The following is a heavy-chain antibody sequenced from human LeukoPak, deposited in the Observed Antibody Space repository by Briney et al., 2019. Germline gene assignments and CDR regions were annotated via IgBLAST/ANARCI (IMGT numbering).Heavy chain of an antibody. CDR3: ARDAGLVGANRDYYGMDV. V-gene: IGHV3-74*01. Sequence: PGGSLRLSCAASGFTFSSYWMHWVRQAPGKGLVWVSRINSDGSSTSYADSVKGRFTISRDNAKNSLYLQMNSLRAEDTAVYYCARDAGLVGANRDYYGMDVWGQGTTVTVSS. D-gene: IGHD1-26*01. CDR2: INSDGSST. CDR1: GFTFSSYW. J-gene: IGHJ6*02.